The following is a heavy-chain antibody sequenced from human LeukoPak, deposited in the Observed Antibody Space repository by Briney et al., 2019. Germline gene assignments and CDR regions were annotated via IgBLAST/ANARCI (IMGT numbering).Heavy chain of an antibody. Sequence: GGSLRLSCAASGFTFSIYAMSCVRHDPGKGLAWVSCIKTDGSITAYAGSVKGRFTISRDNAKNTLYLQMNSLRADDTAVYYCARDGDAPMTDFDYWGQGTLVTVSS. CDR2: IKTDGSIT. CDR1: GFTFSIYA. CDR3: ARDGDAPMTDFDY. D-gene: IGHD2-21*02. V-gene: IGHV3-74*01. J-gene: IGHJ4*02.